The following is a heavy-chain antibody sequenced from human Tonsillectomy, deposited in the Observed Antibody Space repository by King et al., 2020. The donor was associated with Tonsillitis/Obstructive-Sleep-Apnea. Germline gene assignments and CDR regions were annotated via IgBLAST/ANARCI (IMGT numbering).Heavy chain of an antibody. J-gene: IGHJ4*02. CDR3: ARLIAVAGSGENYFDY. D-gene: IGHD6-19*01. Sequence: LQLQESGPGLVKPSENLSLTCTVSGGSISSSSYYWGWIRQPPGKGLEWIGSIYYSGSTYYNPSLKSRVTISVDTSKNQFSLKLSSVTAADTAVYYCARLIAVAGSGENYFDYWGQGTLVTVSS. CDR2: IYYSGST. CDR1: GGSISSSSYY. V-gene: IGHV4-39*01.